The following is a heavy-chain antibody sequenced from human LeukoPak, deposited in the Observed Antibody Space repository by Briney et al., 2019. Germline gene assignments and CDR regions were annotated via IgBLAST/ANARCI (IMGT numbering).Heavy chain of an antibody. V-gene: IGHV3-23*01. Sequence: GGSLRLSCAASGFTFSSYSMNWVRQAPGKGLEWVSAISGSGGSTYYADSVKGRFTISRDNSKNTLYLQMNSLRAEDTAVYYCAKGAVPAALYYYYYYMDVWGKGTTVTVSS. CDR1: GFTFSSYS. CDR3: AKGAVPAALYYYYYYMDV. J-gene: IGHJ6*03. CDR2: ISGSGGST. D-gene: IGHD2-2*01.